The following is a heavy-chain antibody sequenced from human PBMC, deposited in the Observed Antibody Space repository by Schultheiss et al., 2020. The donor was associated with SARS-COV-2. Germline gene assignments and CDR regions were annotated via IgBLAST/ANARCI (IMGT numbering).Heavy chain of an antibody. CDR1: GYTFISYW. Sequence: GGSLRLSCKGSGYTFISYWFGWVRQMPGKDLEWMGIIYPGDSDTRYSPSFQGQVTISADKSISTAYLQWSSLKAYDTAMYYCSGHEDDYDWFDPWGQGTLVTVSS. CDR3: SGHEDDYDWFDP. D-gene: IGHD5-12*01. V-gene: IGHV5-51*01. CDR2: IYPGDSDT. J-gene: IGHJ5*02.